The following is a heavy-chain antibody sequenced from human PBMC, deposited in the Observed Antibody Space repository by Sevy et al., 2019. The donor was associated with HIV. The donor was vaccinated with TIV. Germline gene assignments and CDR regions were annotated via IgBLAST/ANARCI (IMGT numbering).Heavy chain of an antibody. Sequence: GGSLRLSCTASGFTLSDYYLSWIRQAPGKGLQWISYISGSDDSGGDDTIYYADAVKGRFTDSRDNARNSLYLQMSSLRADDTAVYYCARDHVKDGKGGDYYNHAMDVWGRGTTVTVSS. D-gene: IGHD3-16*01. CDR1: GFTLSDYY. J-gene: IGHJ6*02. V-gene: IGHV3-11*01. CDR2: ISGSDDSGGDDTI. CDR3: ARDHVKDGKGGDYYNHAMDV.